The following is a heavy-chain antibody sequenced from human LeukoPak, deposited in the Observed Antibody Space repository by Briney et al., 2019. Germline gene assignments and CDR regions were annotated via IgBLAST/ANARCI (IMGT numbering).Heavy chain of an antibody. CDR1: GGSISSYY. D-gene: IGHD1-26*01. CDR3: ARIRIEWELPGDYCYGMDV. CDR2: IYYSGST. V-gene: IGHV4-59*01. Sequence: SETLSLTCTVSGGSISSYYWSWIRQPPGKGLEWIGYIYYSGSTNYNPSLKSRVTISVDTSKNQFSLKLSSVTAADTAVYYCARIRIEWELPGDYCYGMDVWGQGTTVTVSS. J-gene: IGHJ6*02.